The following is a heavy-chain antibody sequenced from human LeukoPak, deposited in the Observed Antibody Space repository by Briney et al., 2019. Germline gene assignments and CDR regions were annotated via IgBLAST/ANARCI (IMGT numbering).Heavy chain of an antibody. CDR1: GFTFSNAW. D-gene: IGHD6-13*01. J-gene: IGHJ4*02. V-gene: IGHV3-15*01. CDR3: TTMISGSWCFDY. Sequence: GGSLRLSCAASGFTFSNAWMSWVRQAPGKGLEWVGRIKSKTDGGTTDYAAPVKGRFTISRDDSKNTLYLQMNSLKTEGTAVYYCTTMISGSWCFDYWGQGTLVTVSS. CDR2: IKSKTDGGTT.